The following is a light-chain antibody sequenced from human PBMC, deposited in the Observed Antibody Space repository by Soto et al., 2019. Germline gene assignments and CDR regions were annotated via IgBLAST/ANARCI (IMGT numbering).Light chain of an antibody. Sequence: QSVLTQPASVSGSPGQSITISCTGTSSDVGGYNYVSWYQHHPGKAPGLMIYDVSNRPSGVSNRFSGSKSGNTASLTISGLQAEDEADYYCSSYRSSSPHVVFGGGTKLTVL. CDR2: DVS. CDR3: SSYRSSSPHVV. J-gene: IGLJ2*01. V-gene: IGLV2-14*03. CDR1: SSDVGGYNY.